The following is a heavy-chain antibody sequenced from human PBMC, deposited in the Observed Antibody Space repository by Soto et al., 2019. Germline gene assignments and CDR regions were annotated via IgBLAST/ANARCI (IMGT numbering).Heavy chain of an antibody. CDR3: ARQGYGSGSYYGMDV. J-gene: IGHJ6*02. Sequence: TSETLSLTCAVSCGSISSGGYSWSWIRQPPGKGLEWIGYIYHSGSTYYNPSLKSRVTISVDRSKNQFSLKLSSVTAADTAVYYCARQGYGSGSYYGMDVWGQGTTVTVSS. D-gene: IGHD3-10*01. CDR1: CGSISSGGYS. V-gene: IGHV4-30-2*01. CDR2: IYHSGST.